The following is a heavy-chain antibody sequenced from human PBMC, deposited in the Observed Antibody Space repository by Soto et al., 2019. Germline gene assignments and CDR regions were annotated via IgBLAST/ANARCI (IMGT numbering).Heavy chain of an antibody. CDR3: ARGGRQQLLVRQYFQH. V-gene: IGHV4-34*01. CDR2: INHSGST. Sequence: PSETLSLTCAAYGGSFSNYYCSWIRQPPGKGLEWIGEINHSGSTNYNPSLKSRVTISVDTSKNQFSLNLSSVTAADKAVYYCARGGRQQLLVRQYFQHWGQGTLVTVSS. CDR1: GGSFSNYY. J-gene: IGHJ1*01. D-gene: IGHD6-13*01.